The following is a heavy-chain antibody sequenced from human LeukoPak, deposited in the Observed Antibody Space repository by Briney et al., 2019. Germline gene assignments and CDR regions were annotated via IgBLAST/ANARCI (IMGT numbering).Heavy chain of an antibody. CDR3: AKDSIVVVPAAIDNWFDP. CDR1: GFTFSTYD. D-gene: IGHD2-2*02. V-gene: IGHV3-23*01. CDR2: FTGSDGRT. Sequence: GGSLRLSCAASGFTFSTYDMSWVRQAPGKGLEWVSTFTGSDGRTYYADSVKGRFTIIRDNSKNTLYLQMNSLRAEDTAVYYCAKDSIVVVPAAIDNWFDPWGQGTLVTVSS. J-gene: IGHJ5*02.